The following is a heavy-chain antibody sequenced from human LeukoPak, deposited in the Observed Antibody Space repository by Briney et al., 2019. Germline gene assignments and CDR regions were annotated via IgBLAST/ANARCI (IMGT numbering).Heavy chain of an antibody. D-gene: IGHD3-3*01. CDR2: IYTSGST. Sequence: PSETLSLTCTVSGGSISSYYWSWIRRPPGKGLEWIGYIYTSGSTNYNPSLKSRVTISVDTSKNQFSLKLSSVTAADTAVYYCARVVRYYDFWSGYYEGWFDPWGQGTLVTVSS. V-gene: IGHV4-4*09. CDR1: GGSISSYY. CDR3: ARVVRYYDFWSGYYEGWFDP. J-gene: IGHJ5*02.